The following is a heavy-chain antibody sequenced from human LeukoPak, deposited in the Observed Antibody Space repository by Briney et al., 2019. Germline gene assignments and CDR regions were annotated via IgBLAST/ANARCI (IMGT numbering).Heavy chain of an antibody. V-gene: IGHV3-23*01. D-gene: IGHD2-15*01. J-gene: IGHJ4*02. CDR2: ISGSGGST. CDR1: GFTVSSNY. Sequence: GGSLKLSCAASGFTVSSNYMSWVRQAPGKGLEWVSAISGSGGSTYYADSVKGRFTISRDNSKNTLYLQMNSLRAEDTAVYYCAKSYVVVVAASYFDYWGQGTLVTVSS. CDR3: AKSYVVVVAASYFDY.